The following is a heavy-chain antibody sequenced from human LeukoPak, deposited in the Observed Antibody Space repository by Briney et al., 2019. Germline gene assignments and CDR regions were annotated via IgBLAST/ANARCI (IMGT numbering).Heavy chain of an antibody. CDR1: GFTAIGTY. J-gene: IGHJ4*02. D-gene: IGHD5-18*01. V-gene: IGHV3-66*01. CDR2: FFSGGST. Sequence: GGSLRFSCAASGFTAIGTYRSGSRKAPGRGLEGASFFFSGGSTYYADSVKGRFTISRDNSKNTPYLQMNSLRAEDTAVYYCASNVDTAMVGGDYYFDYWGQGTLVTVSS. CDR3: ASNVDTAMVGGDYYFDY.